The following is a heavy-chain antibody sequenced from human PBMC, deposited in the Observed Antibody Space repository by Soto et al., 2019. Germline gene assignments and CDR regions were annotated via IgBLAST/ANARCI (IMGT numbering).Heavy chain of an antibody. CDR3: AKDCGTFRPGPIVVVPAAREYCYGMDV. Sequence: GGSLRLSCAASGFTFSSYAMSWVRQAPGKGLEWVSAISGSGGSTYYADSVKGRFTISRDNSKNTLYLQMNSLRAEDTAVYYCAKDCGTFRPGPIVVVPAAREYCYGMDVWGQGTTVTVSS. D-gene: IGHD2-2*01. V-gene: IGHV3-23*01. J-gene: IGHJ6*02. CDR2: ISGSGGST. CDR1: GFTFSSYA.